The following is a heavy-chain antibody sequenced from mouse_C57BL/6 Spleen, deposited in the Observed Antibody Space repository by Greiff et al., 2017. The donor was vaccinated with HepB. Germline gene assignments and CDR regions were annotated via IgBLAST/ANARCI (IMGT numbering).Heavy chain of an antibody. CDR2: IDPEDGET. Sequence: EVKLVESGAELVKPGASVKLSCTASGFNIKDYYMHWVKQRTEQGLEWIGRIDPEDGETKYAPKFQGKATITADTSSNTAYLQLSSLTSEDTAVYYCGRIYYYGSSYFYYAMDYWGQGTSVTVSS. J-gene: IGHJ4*01. D-gene: IGHD1-1*01. CDR1: GFNIKDYY. V-gene: IGHV14-2*01. CDR3: GRIYYYGSSYFYYAMDY.